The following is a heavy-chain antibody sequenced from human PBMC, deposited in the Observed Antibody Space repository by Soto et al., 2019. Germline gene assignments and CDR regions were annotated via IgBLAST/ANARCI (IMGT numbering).Heavy chain of an antibody. J-gene: IGHJ5*02. CDR2: INTGNART. D-gene: IGHD3-16*01. V-gene: IGHV1-3*04. CDR1: GYTFANYA. Sequence: QVQLVQSGAEVKKPGASVKLSCKASGYTFANYALHWLRQAPGQRLEWMGWINTGNARTQYSQTFQDRITITRDTSATTAYMELGSLASEDTAVYYCAREGALGGPNWFDLWGQGTLVTVSS. CDR3: AREGALGGPNWFDL.